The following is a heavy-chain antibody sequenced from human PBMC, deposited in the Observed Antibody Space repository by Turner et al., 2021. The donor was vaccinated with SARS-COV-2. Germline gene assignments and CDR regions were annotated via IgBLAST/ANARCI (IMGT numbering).Heavy chain of an antibody. V-gene: IGHV1-69*12. D-gene: IGHD3-22*01. CDR3: ARARGVDYYDSSGQRFDP. J-gene: IGHJ5*02. Sequence: QVQLVQSGAEVKKPGSSVRVSCKASGGTFNNYAFNWVRQAPGRGLEWVGGIIPIFGTANYAQKFQGRVTITADESTTTAYMELSSLRSEDTAVYYCARARGVDYYDSSGQRFDPWGQGTLVTVSS. CDR1: GGTFNNYA. CDR2: IIPIFGTA.